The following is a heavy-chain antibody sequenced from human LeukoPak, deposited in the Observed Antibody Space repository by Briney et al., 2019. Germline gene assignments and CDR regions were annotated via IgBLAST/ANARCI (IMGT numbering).Heavy chain of an antibody. J-gene: IGHJ4*02. CDR1: GYSFTSYW. V-gene: IGHV5-51*01. D-gene: IGHD5-18*01. Sequence: GESLKISCKGSGYSFTSYWIGWVRQMPGKGLEWMGIIYPGDSDTRYSPSFQGQVTISADKSISTAYLQWSSLKASDTAVYYCARETRGYSYGHTGPFFDYWGQGTLVTVSS. CDR3: ARETRGYSYGHTGPFFDY. CDR2: IYPGDSDT.